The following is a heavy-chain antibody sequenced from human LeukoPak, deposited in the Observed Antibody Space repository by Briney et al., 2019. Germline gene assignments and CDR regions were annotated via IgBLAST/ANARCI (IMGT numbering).Heavy chain of an antibody. CDR1: GGSISSYH. Sequence: SETLSLTCTVSGGSISSYHWIWIRQPPRKGLDWIGYIHYSGSTNYNPSLKSRVTTSVDTSKKQFSLKLRSVTAADTAVYYCARSVSWGLLVRDDAFDIWGQGTMVTVSS. CDR2: IHYSGST. D-gene: IGHD2-21*01. J-gene: IGHJ3*02. V-gene: IGHV4-59*08. CDR3: ARSVSWGLLVRDDAFDI.